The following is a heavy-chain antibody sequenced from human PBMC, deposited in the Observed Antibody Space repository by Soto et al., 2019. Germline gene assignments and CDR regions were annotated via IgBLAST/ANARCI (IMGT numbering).Heavy chain of an antibody. Sequence: QITLKESGPPLVKPTQTLTLTCTFSGFSLSTSGVGVGWIRQPPGKALEWLALIYWDDDKRYSPSLKSRLTITQDTSKNQVVLTMTNMDPVDTATYYCARHRAPDGYNWYYFDYWGQGTLVTVSS. D-gene: IGHD5-12*01. CDR2: IYWDDDK. CDR3: ARHRAPDGYNWYYFDY. V-gene: IGHV2-5*02. CDR1: GFSLSTSGVG. J-gene: IGHJ4*02.